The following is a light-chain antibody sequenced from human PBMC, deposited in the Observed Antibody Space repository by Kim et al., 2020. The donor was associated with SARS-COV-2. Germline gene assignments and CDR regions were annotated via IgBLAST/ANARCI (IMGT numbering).Light chain of an antibody. CDR2: DVR. V-gene: IGLV2-14*03. Sequence: GQSITFSCTGTSGDVGAYDFVSWYQQHPGKAPNLMIYDVRERPSGVSDRFSGAKSGNTASLTISGLQAEDEADYFCSSYTSSGSYVFGTGTKVTVL. CDR1: SGDVGAYDF. CDR3: SSYTSSGSYV. J-gene: IGLJ1*01.